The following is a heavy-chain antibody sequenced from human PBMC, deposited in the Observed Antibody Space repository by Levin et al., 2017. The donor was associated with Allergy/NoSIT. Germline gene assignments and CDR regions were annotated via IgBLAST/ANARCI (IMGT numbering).Heavy chain of an antibody. V-gene: IGHV4-59*08. CDR2: IYNSGST. D-gene: IGHD2-15*01. J-gene: IGHJ6*02. CDR1: GASISSYY. CDR3: ARRFCSGDICYYGSNGMDV. Sequence: SQTLSLTCTVSGASISSYYWSWIRQPPGKGLEWIGYIYNSGSTKYNPSLKSRVTISVDTSKNQFSLKLNSVTAADTAVYYCARRFCSGDICYYGSNGMDVWGQGTTVTVSS.